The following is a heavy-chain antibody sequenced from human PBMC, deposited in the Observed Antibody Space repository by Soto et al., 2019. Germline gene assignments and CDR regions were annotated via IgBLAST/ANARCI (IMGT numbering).Heavy chain of an antibody. CDR2: IIPIFGIP. Sequence: SVKVSCKESGGTFSSYAIAWVRQAPGQGLEWMGGIIPIFGIPNYAQKFQGRVAITADESTNTAYMELSSLRSEDTAVYYCARTKGYSYGARAPFDYWGQGTLVTVSS. CDR3: ARTKGYSYGARAPFDY. CDR1: GGTFSSYA. D-gene: IGHD5-18*01. J-gene: IGHJ4*02. V-gene: IGHV1-69*13.